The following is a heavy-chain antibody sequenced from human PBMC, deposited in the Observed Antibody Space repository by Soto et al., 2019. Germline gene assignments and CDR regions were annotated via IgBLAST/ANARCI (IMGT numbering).Heavy chain of an antibody. CDR3: TRGPHSMDV. J-gene: IGHJ6*02. CDR1: GFTFSDHY. Sequence: GSLRLSCSGSGFTFSDHYMSGIRQAPGKGLERISYINPSGTYTQHADSVKGRFTISRDNAENSLYLQMNSLRADDKALYYCTRGPHSMDVWGQGAKVTVYS. V-gene: IGHV3-11*06. D-gene: IGHD5-18*01. CDR2: INPSGTYT.